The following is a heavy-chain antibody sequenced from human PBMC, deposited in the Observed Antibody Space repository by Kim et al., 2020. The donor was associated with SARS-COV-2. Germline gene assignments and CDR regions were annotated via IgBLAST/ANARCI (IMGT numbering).Heavy chain of an antibody. CDR3: AIFGVVRGDHLDRFFDY. V-gene: IGHV4-34*01. D-gene: IGHD3-3*01. CDR2: INHSGST. CDR1: GGSFSGYY. Sequence: SETLSLTCAVYGGSFSGYYWSWIRQPPGKGLEWIGEINHSGSTNYNPSLKSRVTISVDTSKNQFSLKLSSVTAADTAVYYCAIFGVVRGDHLDRFFDYWGQGTLVTVSS. J-gene: IGHJ4*02.